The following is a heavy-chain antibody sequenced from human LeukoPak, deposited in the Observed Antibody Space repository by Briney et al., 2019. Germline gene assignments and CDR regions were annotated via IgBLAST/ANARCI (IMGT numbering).Heavy chain of an antibody. D-gene: IGHD3-3*01. CDR1: GFTFSNYN. CDR2: ICSSSRTI. J-gene: IGHJ4*02. V-gene: IGHV3-48*01. CDR3: ARDRGGTDDFWSGYYTGYFDY. Sequence: GGSLRLSCAASGFTFSNYNMNWVRQAPGKGLEWVSYICSSSRTIYYADSVKGRFTISRDNAKNSLYLQMNSLRAEDTAVFYCARDRGGTDDFWSGYYTGYFDYWGQGTLVTVSS.